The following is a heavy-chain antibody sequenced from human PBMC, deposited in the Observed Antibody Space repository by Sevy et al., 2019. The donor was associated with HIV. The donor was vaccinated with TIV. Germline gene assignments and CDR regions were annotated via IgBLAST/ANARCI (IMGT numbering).Heavy chain of an antibody. CDR3: ARGDPYYYDSSGYYPFDY. V-gene: IGHV4-4*07. J-gene: IGHJ4*02. CDR2: IYTSGST. D-gene: IGHD3-22*01. CDR1: GGSISSYY. Sequence: SETLSLTCTVSGGSISSYYWSWIRHPAGKGLEWIGRIYTSGSTNYNPSLKSRVTMSVDTSKNQFSLKLSSVTAADTAVYYCARGDPYYYDSSGYYPFDYWGQGTLVTVSS.